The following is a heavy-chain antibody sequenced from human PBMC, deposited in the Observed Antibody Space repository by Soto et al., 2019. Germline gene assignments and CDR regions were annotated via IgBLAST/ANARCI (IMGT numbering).Heavy chain of an antibody. D-gene: IGHD5-12*01. CDR1: GGSISSGGYY. CDR3: ARTDIVATYYFDY. Sequence: QVQLQESGPGLVKPSQTLSLTCTVSGGSISSGGYYWRWIRQHPGKGLEWIGYIYYSGSTYYNPSLKSRVTISVDTSKNQFSLKLSSVTAADTAVYYCARTDIVATYYFDYWGQGTLVTVSS. V-gene: IGHV4-31*03. J-gene: IGHJ4*02. CDR2: IYYSGST.